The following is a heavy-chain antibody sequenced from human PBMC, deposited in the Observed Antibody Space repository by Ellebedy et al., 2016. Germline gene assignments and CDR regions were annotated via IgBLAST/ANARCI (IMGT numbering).Heavy chain of an antibody. Sequence: SVKVSCXASGYTFTSYYMHWVRQAPGQGLEWMGIINPSGGSTSYAQKFQGRVTMTRDTSTSTVYMELSSLRSEDTAVYYCARERKLAAAGTVGYFQHWGQGTLVTVSS. CDR1: GYTFTSYY. CDR3: ARERKLAAAGTVGYFQH. D-gene: IGHD6-13*01. J-gene: IGHJ1*01. CDR2: INPSGGST. V-gene: IGHV1-46*01.